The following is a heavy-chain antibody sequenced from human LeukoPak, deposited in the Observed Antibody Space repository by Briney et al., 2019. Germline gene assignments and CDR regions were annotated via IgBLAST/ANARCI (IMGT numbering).Heavy chain of an antibody. CDR2: ISAHNGNT. Sequence: GASVKVSCKASGYTFTSYGIIWVRQAPGRGLQWMGWISAHNGNTNYAQKHQGRVTMTTDTSTSTVYMDLRSLRSDNTAVYYCARAQTTLLLDYWGQGTLVTVSS. J-gene: IGHJ4*02. D-gene: IGHD4-11*01. CDR1: GYTFTSYG. CDR3: ARAQTTLLLDY. V-gene: IGHV1-18*01.